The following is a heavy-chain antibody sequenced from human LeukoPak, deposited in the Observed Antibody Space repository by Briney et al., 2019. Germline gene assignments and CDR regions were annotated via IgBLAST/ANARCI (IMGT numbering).Heavy chain of an antibody. J-gene: IGHJ4*02. CDR3: ARVVGYCSGGSCYSGGSFDY. D-gene: IGHD2-15*01. CDR1: GFTFSSYA. Sequence: GGSLRLSCAASGFTFSSYAMHWVRQAPGKGLEWVAYIQYDGSNEQYADSVKGRFSISRDSSKNILYLQMNSLRAEDTAVYYCARVVGYCSGGSCYSGGSFDYWGQGTLVTVSS. CDR2: IQYDGSNE. V-gene: IGHV3-30*04.